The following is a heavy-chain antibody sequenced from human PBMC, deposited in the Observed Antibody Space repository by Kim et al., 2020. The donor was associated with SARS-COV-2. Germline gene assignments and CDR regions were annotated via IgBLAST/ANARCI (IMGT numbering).Heavy chain of an antibody. J-gene: IGHJ6*02. CDR1: GGSVSSGSYY. V-gene: IGHV4-61*01. CDR3: ARDDYSSGWYGSSYYYYGMDV. D-gene: IGHD6-19*01. CDR2: IYYSGST. Sequence: SETLSLTCTVSGGSVSSGSYYWSWIRQPPGKGLEWIGYIYYSGSTNYNPSLKSRVTISVDTSKNQFSLKLSSVTAADTAVYYCARDDYSSGWYGSSYYYYGMDVWGQGTTVTVSS.